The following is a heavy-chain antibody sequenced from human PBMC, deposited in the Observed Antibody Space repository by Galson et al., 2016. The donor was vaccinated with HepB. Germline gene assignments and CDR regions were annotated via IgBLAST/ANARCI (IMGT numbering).Heavy chain of an antibody. V-gene: IGHV3-7*03. Sequence: SLRLSCAASGFIFSDFYMNWVRQAPGKGLEWVANIKEDGSERNYVDSVRGRFTISVDSADKSLYLQMNSLRAEDTAVYYCAYGGGWTSEYWGQGTLVTVSP. CDR3: AYGGGWTSEY. CDR2: IKEDGSER. J-gene: IGHJ4*02. CDR1: GFIFSDFY. D-gene: IGHD6-25*01.